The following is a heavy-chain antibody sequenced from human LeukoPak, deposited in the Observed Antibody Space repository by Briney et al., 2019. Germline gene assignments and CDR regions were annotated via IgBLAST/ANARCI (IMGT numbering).Heavy chain of an antibody. CDR3: AGGNFYDSRGHPYHFHY. D-gene: IGHD3-22*01. CDR1: GGSFSGYY. Sequence: SETLSLTCAVYGGSFSGYYWSWIRQPPGKGLEWIGEINHSGSTNYNPSLKSRVTISVDTSKNQFSLNLTSVTAADTAVYYCAGGNFYDSRGHPYHFHYWGQGTLVTVPS. J-gene: IGHJ4*02. V-gene: IGHV4-34*01. CDR2: INHSGST.